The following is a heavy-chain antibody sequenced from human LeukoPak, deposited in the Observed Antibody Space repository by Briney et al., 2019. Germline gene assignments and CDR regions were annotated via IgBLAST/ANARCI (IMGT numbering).Heavy chain of an antibody. V-gene: IGHV1-69*06. D-gene: IGHD5-18*01. J-gene: IGHJ3*02. CDR3: ARGAMVSPTNAFDI. CDR2: IIPIFGTA. CDR1: GGTFSSYA. Sequence: ASVKVSCKASGGTFSSYAISWVRQAPGQGLEWMGGIIPIFGTANYAQKFQGRVTITADKSTSTAYMELNSLRSEDTAVYYCARGAMVSPTNAFDIWGQGTMVTVSS.